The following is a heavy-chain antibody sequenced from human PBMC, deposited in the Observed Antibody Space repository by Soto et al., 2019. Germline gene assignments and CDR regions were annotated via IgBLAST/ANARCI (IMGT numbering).Heavy chain of an antibody. CDR2: ISGSGGST. D-gene: IGHD3-10*01. V-gene: IGHV3-23*01. J-gene: IGHJ4*02. CDR1: GFTFSSYA. CDR3: LVDPYYGSGSPNDY. Sequence: GGSLRLSCAASGFTFSSYAMSWVRQAPGKGLEWVSAISGSGGSTYYADSVKGRFTISRDNSKNTLYLLMNSLRAEDTAVYYCLVDPYYGSGSPNDYWGQGTLVTVSS.